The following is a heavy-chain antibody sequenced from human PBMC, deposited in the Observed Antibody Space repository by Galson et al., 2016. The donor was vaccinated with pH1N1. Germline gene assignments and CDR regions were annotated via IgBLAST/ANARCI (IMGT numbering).Heavy chain of an antibody. CDR3: ARDPVYWYFDL. CDR1: GYTLTSYD. J-gene: IGHJ2*01. Sequence: SVKVSCKASGYTLTSYDINWVRQATGQGLEWMGWMNPNNGNADYAPKFQGRVTLTSNASINTAYMELSSLTSEDTAVYYCARDPVYWYFDLWGRGTPVIVSS. V-gene: IGHV1-8*01. CDR2: MNPNNGNA.